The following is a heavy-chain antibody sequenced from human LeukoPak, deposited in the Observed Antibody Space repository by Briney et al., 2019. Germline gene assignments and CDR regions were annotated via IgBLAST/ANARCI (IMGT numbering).Heavy chain of an antibody. J-gene: IGHJ4*02. CDR3: ARVAKLSSWPRFDY. CDR2: IIPIFGTA. Sequence: ASVKVSCKASGGTFSSYAISWVRQAPGQGLEWMGGIIPIFGTANYAQKFQGRVTITADESTSTAYMELSSLRSEDTAVYYCARVAKLSSWPRFDYWGQGTLVTVSS. V-gene: IGHV1-69*01. D-gene: IGHD6-13*01. CDR1: GGTFSSYA.